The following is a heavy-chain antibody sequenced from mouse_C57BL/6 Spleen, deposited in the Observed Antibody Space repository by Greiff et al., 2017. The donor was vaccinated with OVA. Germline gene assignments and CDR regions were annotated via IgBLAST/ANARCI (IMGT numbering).Heavy chain of an antibody. J-gene: IGHJ2*01. D-gene: IGHD2-4*01. CDR3: AISYDYDEGDYFDY. Sequence: VKLQQPGAELVMPGASVKLSCKASGYTFTSYWMHWVKQRPGQGLEWIGEIDPSDSYTNYNQKFKGKSTLTVDKSSSTAYMQLSSLTSEDSAVYYCAISYDYDEGDYFDYWGQGTTLTVSS. V-gene: IGHV1-69*01. CDR1: GYTFTSYW. CDR2: IDPSDSYT.